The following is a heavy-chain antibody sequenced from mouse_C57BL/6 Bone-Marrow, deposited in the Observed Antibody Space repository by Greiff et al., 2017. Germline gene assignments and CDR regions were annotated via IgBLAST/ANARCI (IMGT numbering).Heavy chain of an antibody. V-gene: IGHV1-81*01. Sequence: SGAELARPGASVTLSCNASCYTFTSYGISCVTHRTGQGLEWIGEIYPRSGNTYYNEKFKGKATLTADKSSSTAYMELRSLTSEDSAVYFCAVLSAYWGQGTLVTVSA. CDR3: AVLSAY. J-gene: IGHJ3*01. CDR1: CYTFTSYG. CDR2: IYPRSGNT.